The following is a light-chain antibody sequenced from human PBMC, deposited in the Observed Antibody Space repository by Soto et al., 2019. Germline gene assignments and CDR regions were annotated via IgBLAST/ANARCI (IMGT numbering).Light chain of an antibody. J-gene: IGLJ1*01. CDR2: DVS. Sequence: QSALTQPASVSGSPGQSITISCTGTSSDVSGYNYVSWYQQHPGKVPKLMIYDVSNRPSGVSNRFSGSKSGNTASLTISGLQAEDEADYYGSSYTSSSTYVFGIGTKVTVL. CDR1: SSDVSGYNY. V-gene: IGLV2-14*03. CDR3: SSYTSSSTYV.